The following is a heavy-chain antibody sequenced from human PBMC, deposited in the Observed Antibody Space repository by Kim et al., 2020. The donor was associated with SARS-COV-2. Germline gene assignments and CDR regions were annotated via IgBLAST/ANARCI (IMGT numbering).Heavy chain of an antibody. J-gene: IGHJ4*02. CDR1: GFTFSDHY. Sequence: GGSLRLSCAASGFTFSDHYMDWVRQAPGKGLEWVARTRNKANSYTTEYAASVKGRVTISRDDSTNSLYLHMNSLKTEDTAVYYFGRARMYSSSWYGDLDYWGQGTLVTVSS. V-gene: IGHV3-72*01. CDR2: TRNKANSYTT. CDR3: GRARMYSSSWYGDLDY. D-gene: IGHD6-13*01.